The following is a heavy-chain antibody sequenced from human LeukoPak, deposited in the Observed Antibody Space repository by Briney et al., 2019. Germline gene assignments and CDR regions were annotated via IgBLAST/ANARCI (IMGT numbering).Heavy chain of an antibody. D-gene: IGHD6-13*01. CDR3: ARGRIAAAGPIDY. J-gene: IGHJ4*02. CDR2: ISSSSSYT. CDR1: GFTFSDYY. Sequence: AGGSLRLSCAASGFTFSDYYMSWIRQAPGQGLEWISYISSSSSYTNYADSVKGRFTMSRDNAKNSLYLQMNSLRVKDTAVYYCARGRIAAAGPIDYWGQGTLVTVSS. V-gene: IGHV3-11*05.